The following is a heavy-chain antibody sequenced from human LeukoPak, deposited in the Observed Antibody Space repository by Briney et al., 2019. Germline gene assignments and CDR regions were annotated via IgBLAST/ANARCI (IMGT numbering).Heavy chain of an antibody. CDR2: IGGGDT. CDR1: GFTFRNFA. D-gene: IGHD2-8*01. J-gene: IGHJ4*02. Sequence: GGSLRLSCSASGFTFRNFAISWVRQAPGKGLEWVSSIGGGDTHYAGSVKGRFTSSRDDSRSTVDLQMSSLRAEDTAVYYGAKDGQSFNSMYDYFDSWGQGTLVTVSS. CDR3: AKDGQSFNSMYDYFDS. V-gene: IGHV3-23*01.